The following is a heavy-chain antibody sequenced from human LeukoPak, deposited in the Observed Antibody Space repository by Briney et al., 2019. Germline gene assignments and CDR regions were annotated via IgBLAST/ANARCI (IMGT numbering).Heavy chain of an antibody. D-gene: IGHD1-26*01. CDR3: ARDYLVGAPLDS. J-gene: IGHJ4*02. V-gene: IGHV4-4*07. CDR1: GVSITNYY. Sequence: PSETLSLTCTVSGVSITNYYWAWIRQPAGKGLEWIGRMYISGSTNYNPSLKNRVTISIDKANNQFSLKLRSVTAADTAVYYCARDYLVGAPLDSWGQGTQVTVSS. CDR2: MYISGST.